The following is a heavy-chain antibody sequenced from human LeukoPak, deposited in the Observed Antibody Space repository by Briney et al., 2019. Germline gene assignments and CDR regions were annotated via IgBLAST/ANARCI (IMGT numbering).Heavy chain of an antibody. D-gene: IGHD3-16*01. CDR3: ARGGGRHVEY. J-gene: IGHJ4*02. V-gene: IGHV3-7*05. Sequence: GRSLRLSCAASGFTSSSYWMSWVRHAPGEGLEWVANIKEDGSAKNYVASVKGRFTISRDNAKNSLYLQMNILRAEYTAVYYCARGGGRHVEYWGQGNLVTVSS. CDR2: IKEDGSAK. CDR1: GFTSSSYW.